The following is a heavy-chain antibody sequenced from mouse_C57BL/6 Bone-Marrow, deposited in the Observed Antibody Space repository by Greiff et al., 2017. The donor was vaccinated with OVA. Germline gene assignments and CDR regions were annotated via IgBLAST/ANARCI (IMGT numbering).Heavy chain of an antibody. CDR1: GFSLTSYG. CDR3: ARNPPVGNYAMDY. V-gene: IGHV2-2*01. J-gene: IGHJ4*01. Sequence: VQLQQSGPGLVQPSQCLSITCTASGFSLTSYGVHWVRQSPGKGLEWLGVIWSGGSTDYYAAFISRLSISKDNSKSQVFFKMNRLQADDTAIYYCARNPPVGNYAMDYWGQGTSVTVSS. CDR2: IWSGGST.